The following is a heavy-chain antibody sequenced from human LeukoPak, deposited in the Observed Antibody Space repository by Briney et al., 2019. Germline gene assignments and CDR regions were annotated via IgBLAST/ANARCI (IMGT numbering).Heavy chain of an antibody. V-gene: IGHV1-18*01. CDR2: INTYNGNT. J-gene: IGHJ4*02. CDR3: AMALKKYGTSSYYTFDY. D-gene: IGHD3-3*01. CDR1: GYTFTTYG. Sequence: ASVKVSCKASGYTFTTYGISWVRQPPGQGLEWMGWINTYNGNTNYAQKIRGRVTMTTDTSTSTAYMELRSLRADDTAVYYCAMALKKYGTSSYYTFDYWGQGTLVTVSS.